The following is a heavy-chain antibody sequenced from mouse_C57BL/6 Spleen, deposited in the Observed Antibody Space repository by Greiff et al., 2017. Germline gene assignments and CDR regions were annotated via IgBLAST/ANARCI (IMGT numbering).Heavy chain of an antibody. Sequence: QVQLQQPGAELVMPGASVKLSCKASGYTFTSYWMHWVKQRPGQGLEWIGEIDPSDSYTNYNQKFKGKSTLTVDKSSSTAYMQLSSLTSEDSAVYYCARSGTGTVVDYWGQGTTLTVSS. CDR3: ARSGTGTVVDY. V-gene: IGHV1-69*01. D-gene: IGHD4-1*01. CDR1: GYTFTSYW. J-gene: IGHJ2*01. CDR2: IDPSDSYT.